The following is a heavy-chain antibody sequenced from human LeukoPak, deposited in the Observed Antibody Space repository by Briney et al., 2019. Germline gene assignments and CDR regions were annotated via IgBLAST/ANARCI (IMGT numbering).Heavy chain of an antibody. CDR1: GGSISRSSYY. CDR2: IYYSDTGKM. J-gene: IGHJ4*02. CDR3: ARTYCGGDCYTLGKPFDY. V-gene: IGHV4-39*07. D-gene: IGHD2-21*02. Sequence: PSETLSLTCTVSGGSISRSSYYWGWIRQPPGKGLQWIGSIYYSDTGKMYYNPSLKSRVTISVDTSKKQFSLKLSSVTAADTAVYYCARTYCGGDCYTLGKPFDYWGQGTLVTVSS.